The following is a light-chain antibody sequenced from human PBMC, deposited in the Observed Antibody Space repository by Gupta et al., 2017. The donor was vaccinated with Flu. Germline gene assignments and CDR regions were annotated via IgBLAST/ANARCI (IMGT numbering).Light chain of an antibody. CDR1: ESVSSSY. J-gene: IGKJ1*01. Sequence: EIVLWHTPGTLSLSPGERATLSCRASESVSSSYLAWYQQKPGQAPRLLIYGASSRATGIRDRFSGSGSGTDFTHTISRLEPEDLVVYYGQQYGSSWTFGQGTKVEIK. CDR2: GAS. CDR3: QQYGSSWT. V-gene: IGKV3-20*01.